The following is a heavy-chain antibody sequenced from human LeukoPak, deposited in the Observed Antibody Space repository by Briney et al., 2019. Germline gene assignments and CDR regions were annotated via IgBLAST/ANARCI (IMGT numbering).Heavy chain of an antibody. CDR2: ITPNSGGT. Sequence: GAPVKASCEASGYTVTGYYMHWVPQAPGQSLDRVTRITPNSGGTNYAQKFQGRVTMTRDTSISTAYMELSRLRSDDTAVYYCATLIEYSSSSFGAFDIWGQGTMVTVSS. D-gene: IGHD6-6*01. CDR3: ATLIEYSSSSFGAFDI. V-gene: IGHV1-2*06. CDR1: GYTVTGYY. J-gene: IGHJ3*02.